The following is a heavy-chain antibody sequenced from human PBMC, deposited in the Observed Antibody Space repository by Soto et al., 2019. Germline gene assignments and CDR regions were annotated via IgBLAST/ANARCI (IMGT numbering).Heavy chain of an antibody. CDR1: GFTFSYYY. CDR2: ISSSGSTI. V-gene: IGHV3-11*01. Sequence: QVQLVESGGGLVKPGGSLRLSCAASGFTFSYYYMSWIRKPPGKGLEWVSYISSSGSTIYYADSVKGRFTISRDNAKNSLYLQMNSLRAEDTAVYYCARAGGYDLSYYYYYYMDVWGKGTTVTVSS. D-gene: IGHD5-12*01. CDR3: ARAGGYDLSYYYYYYMDV. J-gene: IGHJ6*03.